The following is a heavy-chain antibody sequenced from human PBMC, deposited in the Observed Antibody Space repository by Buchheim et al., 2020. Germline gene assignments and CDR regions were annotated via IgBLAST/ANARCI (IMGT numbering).Heavy chain of an antibody. J-gene: IGHJ5*02. CDR2: INHSGST. V-gene: IGHV4-34*01. D-gene: IGHD2-2*01. CDR1: GGSFSGYY. Sequence: QVQLQQWGAGLLKSSETLSLTCAVYGGSFSGYYWSWIRQPPGKGLEWIGEINHSGSTNYNPSLKSRVTISVDTSKNQFSLKLSSVTAADTAVYYCARRRIYPAAIRSSWFDPWGQGTL. CDR3: ARRRIYPAAIRSSWFDP.